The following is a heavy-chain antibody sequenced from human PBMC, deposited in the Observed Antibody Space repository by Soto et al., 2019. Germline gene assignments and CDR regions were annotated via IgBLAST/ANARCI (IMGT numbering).Heavy chain of an antibody. J-gene: IGHJ4*02. V-gene: IGHV3-33*07. CDR1: GFTLNAYG. CDR2: SWYDGTNK. CDR3: AKGLPKRDIVVAPAAIPIDY. D-gene: IGHD2-2*01. Sequence: GGSLRLSCAACGFTLNAYGMYWVSQAPGKWLEWVAVSWYDGTNKDYADSVKGLFAISRDNSKKTLHLEMSSLRAEDTAMYYCAKGLPKRDIVVAPAAIPIDYWGQGSLVTVSS.